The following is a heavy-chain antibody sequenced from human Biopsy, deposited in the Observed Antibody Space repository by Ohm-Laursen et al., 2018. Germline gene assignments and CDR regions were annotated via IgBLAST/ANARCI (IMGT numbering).Heavy chain of an antibody. CDR3: ALQSVAQMKNFDY. J-gene: IGHJ4*02. Sequence: ASVKVSCNASGYTFTNYNVNWVRQATGQGLEWMGWMNPNSGNTGYAQKFQGNITMTRDTSMSTAYMEMSRLRCDDTAVYYCALQSVAQMKNFDYWGQGTLVTVSS. CDR1: GYTFTNYN. CDR2: MNPNSGNT. V-gene: IGHV1-8*01. D-gene: IGHD6-19*01.